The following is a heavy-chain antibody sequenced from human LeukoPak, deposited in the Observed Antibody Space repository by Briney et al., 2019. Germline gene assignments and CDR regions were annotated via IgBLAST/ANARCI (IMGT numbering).Heavy chain of an antibody. Sequence: ASVKVSCKASGYTFTSYDINWVRQATGQGLEWMGWMNPNSGNTGYAQKFQGRVTMTRNTSISTAYMELSSLRSEDTAVYYCARGCRDIVVVPAANWLDPWGQGTLVTVSS. CDR3: ARGCRDIVVVPAANWLDP. CDR2: MNPNSGNT. V-gene: IGHV1-8*01. CDR1: GYTFTSYD. J-gene: IGHJ5*02. D-gene: IGHD2-2*01.